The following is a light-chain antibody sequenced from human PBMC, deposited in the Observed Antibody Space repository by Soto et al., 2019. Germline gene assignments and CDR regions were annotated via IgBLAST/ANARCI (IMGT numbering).Light chain of an antibody. CDR3: AARDDNLSGAV. Sequence: QSVLTQPPSASGTPGQRVTISCSGSSSNIGSNYVYWYQQLPGTAPKLLIYRNNQRPSGVPDRFSGSKSGTSASLAISGLRSEDEADYYCAARDDNLSGAVFGGGTKLTVL. CDR2: RNN. CDR1: SSNIGSNY. V-gene: IGLV1-47*01. J-gene: IGLJ7*01.